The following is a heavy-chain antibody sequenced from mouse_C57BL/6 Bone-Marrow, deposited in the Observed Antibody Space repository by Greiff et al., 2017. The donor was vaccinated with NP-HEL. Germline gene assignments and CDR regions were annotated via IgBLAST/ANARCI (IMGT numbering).Heavy chain of an antibody. CDR3: ARSGYYGSSPYYFDY. D-gene: IGHD1-1*01. J-gene: IGHJ2*01. V-gene: IGHV1-63*01. Sequence: QVHVKQSGAELVRPGTSVKMSCKASGYTFTNYWIGWAKQRPGHGLEWIGDIYPGGGYTNYNEKFKGKATLTADKSSSTAYMQFSSLTSEDSAIYYCARSGYYGSSPYYFDYWGQGTTLTVSS. CDR1: GYTFTNYW. CDR2: IYPGGGYT.